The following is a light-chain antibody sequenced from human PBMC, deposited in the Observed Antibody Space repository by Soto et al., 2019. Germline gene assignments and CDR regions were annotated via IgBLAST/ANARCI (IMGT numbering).Light chain of an antibody. CDR2: GAF. CDR1: QTIYSN. J-gene: IGKJ1*01. Sequence: KVMTQSPATLSVSPGERATLSCRAGQTIYSNVAWYQQRPGQAPRLLIYGAFTRATGIPARFSGSGSGTEFTLTISSLQPEDFVVYYCQHYDSWPWTFGQGAKVDIK. V-gene: IGKV3-15*01. CDR3: QHYDSWPWT.